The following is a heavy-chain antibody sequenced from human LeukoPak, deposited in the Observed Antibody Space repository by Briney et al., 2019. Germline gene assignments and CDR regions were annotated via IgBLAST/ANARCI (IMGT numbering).Heavy chain of an antibody. CDR3: ARNDSGGYFDY. V-gene: IGHV4-38-2*01. Sequence: SETLSLTCAVSDYSISSGKYWGWIRQPPGKGLEWIGSVYQSGSTHYSPSLKSRVTISVDTSKNQFSLKLRSVPAADTAVYYCARNDSGGYFDYWGQGTLVTVSS. CDR1: DYSISSGKY. J-gene: IGHJ4*02. D-gene: IGHD3-22*01. CDR2: VYQSGST.